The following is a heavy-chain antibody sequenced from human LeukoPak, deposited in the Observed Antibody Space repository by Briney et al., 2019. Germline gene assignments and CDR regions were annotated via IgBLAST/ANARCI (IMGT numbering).Heavy chain of an antibody. CDR3: VSDLCGGDDQ. V-gene: IGHV3-48*03. CDR2: ISSSGSTI. CDR1: GFTFSSYE. Sequence: GGSLRLSCAASGFTFSSYEMNWVRQAPGKGLEWVSYISSSGSTIYYADSVKGRFTISRDNAKNSLYLQMSSLRDEDTAVYYCVSDLCGGDDQWGRGTLVTVSS. D-gene: IGHD3-3*01. J-gene: IGHJ5*02.